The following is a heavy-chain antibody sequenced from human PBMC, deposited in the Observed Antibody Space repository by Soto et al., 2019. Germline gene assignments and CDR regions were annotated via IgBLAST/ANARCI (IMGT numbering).Heavy chain of an antibody. J-gene: IGHJ4*02. Sequence: PSETLSLTCAVYGGSFSGYYWSWIRQPPGKGLEWIGEINHSGSTNYNPSLKSRVTISVDTSKNQFSLKLSSVTAADTAVYYCARVIGGLYYFDYWGQGTLVTVSS. CDR1: GGSFSGYY. CDR2: INHSGST. CDR3: ARVIGGLYYFDY. D-gene: IGHD3-16*01. V-gene: IGHV4-34*01.